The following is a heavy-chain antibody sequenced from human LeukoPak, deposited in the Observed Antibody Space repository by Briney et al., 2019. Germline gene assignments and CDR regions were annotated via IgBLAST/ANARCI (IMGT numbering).Heavy chain of an antibody. D-gene: IGHD3-3*01. CDR2: IIPIFGTA. V-gene: IGHV1-69*06. CDR3: ALTIFGVVVDY. Sequence: SVKVSCKAFGGTFSSYAISWVRQAPGQGLEWMGRIIPIFGTANYAQKFQGRVTITADKSTSTAYMELSSLRSEDTAVYYCALTIFGVVVDYWGQGTLVTVPS. CDR1: GGTFSSYA. J-gene: IGHJ4*02.